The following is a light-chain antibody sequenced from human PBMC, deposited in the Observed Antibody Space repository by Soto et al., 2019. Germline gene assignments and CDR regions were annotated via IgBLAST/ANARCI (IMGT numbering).Light chain of an antibody. J-gene: IGKJ1*01. CDR3: QQYGSSPQGT. CDR1: QSVSSSY. V-gene: IGKV3-20*01. Sequence: EIALTQSPGTLSLSPGERATLSCRASQSVSSSYLAWYQQKPGQAPRLLIYGASSRATGIPDRFSGSGSGTDFTLTISRLEPEDFAVYYCQQYGSSPQGTFGQGTKVEIK. CDR2: GAS.